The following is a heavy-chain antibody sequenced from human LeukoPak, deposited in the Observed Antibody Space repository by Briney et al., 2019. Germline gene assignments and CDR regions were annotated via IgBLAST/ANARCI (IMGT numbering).Heavy chain of an antibody. CDR1: GGTFSSYA. J-gene: IGHJ4*02. D-gene: IGHD6-13*01. CDR3: ASLSPSPSGIAYPEGN. CDR2: IIPIFGTA. Sequence: SVKVSCKASGGTFSSYAISWARQAPGQGLEWMGGIIPIFGTANYAQKFQGRVTITADESTSTAYMGLSSLRSEDTAVYYCASLSPSPSGIAYPEGNWGQGTLVTVSS. V-gene: IGHV1-69*13.